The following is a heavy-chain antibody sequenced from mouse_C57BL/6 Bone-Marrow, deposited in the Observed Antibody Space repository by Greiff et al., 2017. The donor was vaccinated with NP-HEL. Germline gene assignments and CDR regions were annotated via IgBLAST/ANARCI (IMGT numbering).Heavy chain of an antibody. CDR1: GFNIKDDY. D-gene: IGHD1-1*01. V-gene: IGHV14-4*01. CDR2: IDPENGDT. Sequence: EVKLMESGAELVRPGASVKLSCTASGFNIKDDYMHWVKQRPEQGLEWIGWIDPENGDTEYASKFQGKATITADTSSNTAYLQLSSLTSEDTAVYYCTTGYYGPYWYFDVWGTGTTVTVSS. J-gene: IGHJ1*03. CDR3: TTGYYGPYWYFDV.